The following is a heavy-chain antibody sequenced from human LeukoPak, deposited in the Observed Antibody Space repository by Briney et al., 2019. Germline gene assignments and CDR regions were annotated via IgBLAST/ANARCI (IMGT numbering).Heavy chain of an antibody. V-gene: IGHV3-48*03. J-gene: IGHJ4*02. CDR3: AREFWDSSGYCPFDY. CDR2: ISVPGTT. Sequence: GGSLRLSCAVSGFTLNYYEMNWVRQAPGKALEWVSYISVPGTTYYADSVKGRFTISRDTAKNSLYLEMNNLRVEDTAVYYCAREFWDSSGYCPFDYWGQGVMVTVSS. CDR1: GFTLNYYE. D-gene: IGHD3-22*01.